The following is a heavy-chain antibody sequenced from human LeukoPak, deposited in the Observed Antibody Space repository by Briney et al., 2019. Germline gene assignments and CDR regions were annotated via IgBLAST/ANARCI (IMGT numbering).Heavy chain of an antibody. Sequence: GGSLRLSCAAYGFTFSRYGMHWVRQAPGKGLVWVARVNSDGFSTTYADSVKGRFTISRDNTKSTLYLQMNRLRAEDTAVYYCTRDYGAWGQGTLVTVSS. CDR3: TRDYGA. J-gene: IGHJ5*02. D-gene: IGHD4/OR15-4a*01. CDR2: VNSDGFST. CDR1: GFTFSRYG. V-gene: IGHV3-74*01.